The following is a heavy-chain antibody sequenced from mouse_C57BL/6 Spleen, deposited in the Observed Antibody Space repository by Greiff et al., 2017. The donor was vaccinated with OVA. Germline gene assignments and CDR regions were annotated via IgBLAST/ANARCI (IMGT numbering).Heavy chain of an antibody. CDR1: GYTFTDYN. Sequence: EVQLQESGPELVKPGASVKMSCKASGYTFTDYNMHWVKQSHGKSLEWIGYINPNNGGTSYNQKFKGKATLTVNKSSSTAYMELRSLTSEDSAVYYCATDYYWYFDVWGTGTTVTVSS. CDR3: ATDYYWYFDV. J-gene: IGHJ1*03. CDR2: INPNNGGT. D-gene: IGHD2-4*01. V-gene: IGHV1-22*01.